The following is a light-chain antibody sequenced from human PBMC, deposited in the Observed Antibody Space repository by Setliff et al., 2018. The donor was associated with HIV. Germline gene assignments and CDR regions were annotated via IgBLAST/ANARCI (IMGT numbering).Light chain of an antibody. J-gene: IGLJ1*01. CDR3: CSNTGSNTHV. V-gene: IGLV2-23*01. Sequence: ALTQPASVSGSPGQSITISCTGTSGDVGRYNLVSWYQQQPGKPPKLMIYQASKRPSGVSNCFSGSKSGNTASLTISGLQAEDEADYYCCSNTGSNTHVFGTGTKVTVL. CDR1: SGDVGRYNL. CDR2: QAS.